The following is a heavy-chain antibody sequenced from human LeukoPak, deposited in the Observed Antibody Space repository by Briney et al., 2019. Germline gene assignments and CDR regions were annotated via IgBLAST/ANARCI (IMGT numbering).Heavy chain of an antibody. D-gene: IGHD6-13*01. Sequence: SETLSLTCTVSGGSLISYYWSWIRQPPGKGLEXXXXXXXXGSTNYNPSLKSRVTISVDTSKNQFSLKLSSVTAADTAVYYCAGRRRTSTLMQQLGTSGDYWGQGTLVTVSS. CDR2: XXXXGST. CDR3: AGRRRTSTLMQQLGTSGDY. V-gene: IGHV4-34*01. J-gene: IGHJ4*02. CDR1: GGSLISYY.